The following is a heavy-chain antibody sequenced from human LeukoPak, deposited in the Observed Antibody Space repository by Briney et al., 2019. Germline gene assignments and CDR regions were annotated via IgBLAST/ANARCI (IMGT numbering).Heavy chain of an antibody. CDR2: IIPIFGTA. D-gene: IGHD2-2*01. CDR1: GGTFSSYA. Sequence: ASVKVSCKASGGTFSSYAISWVRQAPGQGLEWMGGIIPIFGTANYAQKFQGRVTITADESTSTAYMELSRLRSDDTAVYYCARANPLYCSSTTCLFDYWGQGTLVTVSS. V-gene: IGHV1-69*13. J-gene: IGHJ4*02. CDR3: ARANPLYCSSTTCLFDY.